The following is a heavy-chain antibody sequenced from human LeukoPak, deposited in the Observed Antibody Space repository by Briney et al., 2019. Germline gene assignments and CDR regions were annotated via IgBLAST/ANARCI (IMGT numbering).Heavy chain of an antibody. D-gene: IGHD4/OR15-4a*01. CDR3: ARRAGAYSHPYDY. CDR1: GFTFSDYY. V-gene: IGHV3-53*01. Sequence: PGGSLRLSCAASGFTFSDYYMSWIRQAPGKGLEWVSFIYSGGSTYYADSVKGRFTISRDNSKNTLYLQMNSLRADDTAVYYCARRAGAYSHPYDYWGQGTLVTVSS. J-gene: IGHJ4*02. CDR2: IYSGGST.